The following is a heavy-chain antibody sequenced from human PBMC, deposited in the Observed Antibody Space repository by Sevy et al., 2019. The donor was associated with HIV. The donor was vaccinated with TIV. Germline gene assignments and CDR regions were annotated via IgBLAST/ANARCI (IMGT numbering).Heavy chain of an antibody. Sequence: GGSLRLSCAASGFTFNYHFMNWVRQVPGKGLEWVSYISSASSYINYSDSVKGRFTISRHNAKNLVFLEMNNLRPEDTAVYFCARGDYYGSLYYFDYWGQGTLVTVSS. D-gene: IGHD3-10*01. J-gene: IGHJ4*02. CDR2: ISSASSYI. CDR3: ARGDYYGSLYYFDY. CDR1: GFTFNYHF. V-gene: IGHV3-21*01.